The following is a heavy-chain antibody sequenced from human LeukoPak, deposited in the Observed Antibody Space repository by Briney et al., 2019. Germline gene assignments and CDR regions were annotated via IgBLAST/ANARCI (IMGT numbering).Heavy chain of an antibody. CDR2: IIPIFGTA. D-gene: IGHD3-16*02. Sequence: ASVKVSCKASGGTFSSYAISWVRQAPGQGLEWVGGIIPIFGTANYAQKFQGRVTITADESTSTAYMELSSLRSEDTAVYYCARDSSLRPNWFDPWGQGTLVTVSS. J-gene: IGHJ5*02. V-gene: IGHV1-69*13. CDR1: GGTFSSYA. CDR3: ARDSSLRPNWFDP.